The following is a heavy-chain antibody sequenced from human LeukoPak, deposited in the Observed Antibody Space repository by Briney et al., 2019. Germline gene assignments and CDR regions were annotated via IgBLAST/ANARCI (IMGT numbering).Heavy chain of an antibody. CDR2: INPSGGST. J-gene: IGHJ4*02. CDR3: ARDHCSSTSCYYSLDY. CDR1: GYTFTSYY. D-gene: IGHD2-2*01. Sequence: ASVKVSCKASGYTFTSYYMHWVRQAPGQGLERMGIINPSGGSTSYAQKFQGRVTMTRDTSTSTVYMELSSLRSEDTAVYYCARDHCSSTSCYYSLDYWGQGTLVTVSS. V-gene: IGHV1-46*01.